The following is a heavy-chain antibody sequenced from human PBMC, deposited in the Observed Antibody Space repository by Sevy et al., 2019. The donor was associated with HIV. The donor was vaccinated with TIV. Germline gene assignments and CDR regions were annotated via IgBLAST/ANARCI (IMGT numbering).Heavy chain of an antibody. CDR2: ISGSGGST. CDR1: GFTFSSYA. CDR3: APLINYYGSGSYYRS. J-gene: IGHJ4*02. V-gene: IGHV3-23*01. D-gene: IGHD3-10*01. Sequence: GGSLRLSCAASGFTFSSYAMSWVRQAPGKGLEWVSAISGSGGSTYYANSVKGRFTISIDNSKKTLYLQMNSLRAEDTAVYYSAPLINYYGSGSYYRSWGQGTLVTVSS.